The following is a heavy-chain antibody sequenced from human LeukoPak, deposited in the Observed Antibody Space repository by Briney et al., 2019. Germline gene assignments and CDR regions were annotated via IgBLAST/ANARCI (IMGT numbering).Heavy chain of an antibody. Sequence: SETLSLTCTVSGGSISSGDYYWSWTRQPPGKGLEWIGYIYYSGSTHYNPSLKSRVTISIDTSENQFSLTLSSVTAADTAVYYCARISGLPYFDYWGQGTLVTVSS. D-gene: IGHD1-26*01. CDR1: GGSISSGDYY. CDR2: IYYSGST. J-gene: IGHJ4*02. CDR3: ARISGLPYFDY. V-gene: IGHV4-30-4*01.